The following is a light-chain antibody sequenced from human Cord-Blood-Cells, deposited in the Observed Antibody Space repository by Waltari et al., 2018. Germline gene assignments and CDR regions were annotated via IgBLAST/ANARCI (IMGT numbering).Light chain of an antibody. V-gene: IGKV2-28*01. Sequence: DIVMTQSPLSLPVTPGEPASISCRSSQSLLHSNGYNYLDWYLQKQGQSPQLLIYLCSNLASGVPDRFGGSGSGTDCTLKISRVEAEDVGVYYCMQALQTPYTFGQGTKLEIK. CDR3: MQALQTPYT. CDR2: LCS. CDR1: QSLLHSNGYNY. J-gene: IGKJ2*01.